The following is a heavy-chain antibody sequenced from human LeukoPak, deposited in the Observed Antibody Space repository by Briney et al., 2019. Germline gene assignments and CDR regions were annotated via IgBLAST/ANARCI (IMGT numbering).Heavy chain of an antibody. D-gene: IGHD5-12*01. Sequence: PSGTLSLTCTVSGGSISSYYWSWIRQPPGKGLEWIGYIYYSGSTNYNPSLKSRVTISVDTSKNQFSLKLSSVTAADTAVYYCAVDDSGYDYGAFDIWGQGTMVTVSS. J-gene: IGHJ3*02. CDR1: GGSISSYY. CDR2: IYYSGST. CDR3: AVDDSGYDYGAFDI. V-gene: IGHV4-59*01.